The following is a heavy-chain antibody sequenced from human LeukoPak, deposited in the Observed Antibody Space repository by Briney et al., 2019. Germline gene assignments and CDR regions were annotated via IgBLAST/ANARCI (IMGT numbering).Heavy chain of an antibody. CDR3: ARGSDDFWSGYPPSY. D-gene: IGHD3-3*01. Sequence: ASVKVSCKXSGYTFTGYYMHWVRQAPGQGLERMGWINPNSGGTNYAQKFQGRVTMTRDTSISTAYMELSRLRSDDTAVYYCARGSDDFWSGYPPSYWGQGTLVTVSS. J-gene: IGHJ4*02. CDR2: INPNSGGT. CDR1: GYTFTGYY. V-gene: IGHV1-2*02.